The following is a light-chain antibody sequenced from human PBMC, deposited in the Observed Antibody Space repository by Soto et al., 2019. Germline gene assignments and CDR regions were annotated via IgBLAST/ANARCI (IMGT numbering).Light chain of an antibody. Sequence: DLQMTQSPSSLSASVGDRVTITCRASQRISSYLNWYQQQPGKAPKLLIYAASSLQSGVPSRFSGSGSGTDFTLTISSLQPEDFATYYCQQSYSTPLTFGGGTKVEIK. J-gene: IGKJ4*01. CDR2: AAS. CDR1: QRISSY. V-gene: IGKV1-39*01. CDR3: QQSYSTPLT.